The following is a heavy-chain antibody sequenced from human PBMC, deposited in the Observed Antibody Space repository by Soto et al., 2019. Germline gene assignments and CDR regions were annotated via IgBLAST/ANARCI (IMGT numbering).Heavy chain of an antibody. D-gene: IGHD3-10*01. CDR1: GYTFTSYA. Sequence: ASVKVSCKASGYTFTSYAMHWVRQAPGQRLEWMGWINAGNGNTKYSQKFQGRVTITRDTSASTAYMELSSLRAEDTAVYYCARDLYRSSSNYCGSEFDYWGQGILVTVSS. V-gene: IGHV1-3*01. CDR2: INAGNGNT. CDR3: ARDLYRSSSNYCGSEFDY. J-gene: IGHJ4*02.